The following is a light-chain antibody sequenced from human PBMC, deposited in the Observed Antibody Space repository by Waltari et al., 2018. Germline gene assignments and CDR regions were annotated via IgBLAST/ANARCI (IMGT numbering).Light chain of an antibody. V-gene: IGKV3-20*01. J-gene: IGKJ1*01. CDR3: QHYVRLPAT. CDR2: GAS. Sequence: EIVLTQSPGTLSLSPGERVTLSCRASQSLSRALAWYQQKPGQAPRILMYGASSRATGISDRFGGSGSGTDFSLTISRLDPEEFAVYYCQHYVRLPATFGQGTKVEIK. CDR1: QSLSRA.